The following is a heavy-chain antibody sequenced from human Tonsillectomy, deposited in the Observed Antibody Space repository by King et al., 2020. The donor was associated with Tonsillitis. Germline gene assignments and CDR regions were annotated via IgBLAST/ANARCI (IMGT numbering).Heavy chain of an antibody. CDR2: ISGSGGST. CDR1: GFTFSSYA. V-gene: IGHV3-23*04. J-gene: IGHJ6*02. Sequence: VQLVESGGGLIQPGGSLRLSCAASGFTFSSYAMNWVRQAPGKGLEWVSGISGSGGSTYCADSVEGRFAISRDNSKNTLYLQMNSLRAEDTAVYYCAKDRDFWSPHGMDVWGQGTTVTVSS. D-gene: IGHD3-3*01. CDR3: AKDRDFWSPHGMDV.